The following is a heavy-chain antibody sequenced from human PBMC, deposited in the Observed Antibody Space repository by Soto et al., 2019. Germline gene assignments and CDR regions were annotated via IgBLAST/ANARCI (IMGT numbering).Heavy chain of an antibody. Sequence: SETLSLTCTVSGGSISSYYWSWIRQPPGKGLEWIGYIYYSGSTNYNPSLKSRVTISVDTSKNQFSLKLGSVTAADTAVYYCARGGDLYSSSWYNWFDPWGQGTLVTVSS. CDR1: GGSISSYY. CDR2: IYYSGST. V-gene: IGHV4-59*01. CDR3: ARGGDLYSSSWYNWFDP. J-gene: IGHJ5*02. D-gene: IGHD6-13*01.